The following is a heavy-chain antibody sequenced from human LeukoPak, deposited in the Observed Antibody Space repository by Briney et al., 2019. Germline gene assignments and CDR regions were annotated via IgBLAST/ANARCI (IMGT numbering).Heavy chain of an antibody. D-gene: IGHD2-2*02. J-gene: IGHJ5*02. Sequence: GESLKISCKGSGYSFTSYWIGWVRQMPGKGLEWLGIIYPGDSDTSYSPSFQGQVTISADKSISTAYLQWSSLKASDTAMYYCARHESAAAILSWFDPWGQGTLVTVSS. CDR2: IYPGDSDT. CDR3: ARHESAAAILSWFDP. V-gene: IGHV5-51*01. CDR1: GYSFTSYW.